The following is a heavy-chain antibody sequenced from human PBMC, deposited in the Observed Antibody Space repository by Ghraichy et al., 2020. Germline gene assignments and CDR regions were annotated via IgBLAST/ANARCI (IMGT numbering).Heavy chain of an antibody. V-gene: IGHV3-11*04. CDR1: GFSFSDYY. D-gene: IGHD4-11*01. J-gene: IGHJ6*02. CDR3: ARDMWTTVTSYSFDV. CDR2: ISSRGISI. Sequence: GGSLRLSCAASGFSFSDYYMNWVRQSPGKGLEWVAHISSRGISIYYADSVRGRFTVSRDNTKNSVYLQMNSLRDEDTAVYYCARDMWTTVTSYSFDVWGQGTT.